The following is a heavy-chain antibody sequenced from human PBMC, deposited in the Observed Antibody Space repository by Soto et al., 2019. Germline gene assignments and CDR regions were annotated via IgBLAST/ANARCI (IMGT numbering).Heavy chain of an antibody. D-gene: IGHD3-9*01. Sequence: QVQLQESGPGLVKASQTLSLTCTVSGDSISSVGYYLTWIRQHPGKGLEWIGDIYYSGSTSYNPSLESRVTMSVHTSDNQLSLKLLSVTAADTAVYYCARRHDALTGPDAFDVWGQGTKVTVSS. J-gene: IGHJ3*01. V-gene: IGHV4-31*03. CDR3: ARRHDALTGPDAFDV. CDR2: IYYSGST. CDR1: GDSISSVGYY.